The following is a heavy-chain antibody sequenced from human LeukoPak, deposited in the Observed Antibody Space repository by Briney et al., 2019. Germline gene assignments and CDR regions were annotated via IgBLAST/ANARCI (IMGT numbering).Heavy chain of an antibody. CDR1: GYIFTSYG. CDR2: ISAYNGNT. D-gene: IGHD1-26*01. V-gene: IGHV1-18*01. Sequence: GASVKVSCKTSGYIFTSYGISWVRQAPGQGLEWMGWISAYNGNTNYAQKLQGRVTMTTDTSTSTGYMELRSLRSDDTAVYYCARVPGIVGVIVDYWGQGTLVTVSS. J-gene: IGHJ4*02. CDR3: ARVPGIVGVIVDY.